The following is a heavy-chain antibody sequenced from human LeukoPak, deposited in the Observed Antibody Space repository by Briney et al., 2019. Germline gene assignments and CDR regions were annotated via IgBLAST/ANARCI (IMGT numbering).Heavy chain of an antibody. Sequence: PGGSLRLSCAASGFTFENYAVHWVRQVPGQGLEWVALISEKGDNTDYAESVKGRFTVSRDNSKNSLSLQMNGLRVEDTALFYCAKDGYKAAGYFDLWGRGTLVTVSS. CDR1: GFTFENYA. V-gene: IGHV3-43*02. J-gene: IGHJ2*01. D-gene: IGHD6-13*01. CDR2: ISEKGDNT. CDR3: AKDGYKAAGYFDL.